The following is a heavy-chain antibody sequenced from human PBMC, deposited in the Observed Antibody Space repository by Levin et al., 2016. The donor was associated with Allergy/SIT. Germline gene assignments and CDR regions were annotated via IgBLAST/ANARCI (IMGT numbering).Heavy chain of an antibody. Sequence: GGSLRLSCAASGFTFSSYWMHWVRQAPGKGLVWVSRINSDGSSTSYADSVKGRFTISRDNAKNTLYLQMNSLRAEDTAVYYCARGGYSGSYLDAFDIWGQGTMVTVSS. CDR2: INSDGSST. D-gene: IGHD1-26*01. J-gene: IGHJ3*02. CDR3: ARGGYSGSYLDAFDI. CDR1: GFTFSSYW. V-gene: IGHV3-74*01.